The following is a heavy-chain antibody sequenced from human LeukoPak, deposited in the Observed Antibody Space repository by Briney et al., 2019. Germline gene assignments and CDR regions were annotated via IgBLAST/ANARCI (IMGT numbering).Heavy chain of an antibody. D-gene: IGHD1-26*01. CDR2: ITNSGRST. CDR1: GFSFSNYF. Sequence: GGSLRLSCEASGFSFSNYFMSWIRQAPGKGLEWVSHITNSGRSTNYADAVKGRFTISRDNVKKSVYLEMTDLRAEDTAVYYCAREASGNYYVFDSWGQGTLVTVSS. V-gene: IGHV3-11*04. J-gene: IGHJ4*02. CDR3: AREASGNYYVFDS.